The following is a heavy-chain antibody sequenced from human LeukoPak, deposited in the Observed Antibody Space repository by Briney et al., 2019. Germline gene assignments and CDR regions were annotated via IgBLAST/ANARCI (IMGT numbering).Heavy chain of an antibody. CDR2: ISYDGSNK. CDR1: GFTFSSYG. CDR3: AKDRPLRGVIITPTFDY. J-gene: IGHJ4*02. V-gene: IGHV3-30*18. D-gene: IGHD3-10*01. Sequence: GGSLRLSCAASGFTFSSYGMHWVRQAPGKGLEWVAVISYDGSNKYYADSVKGRFTISRDNSKNTLYLQMNSLRAEDTAVYYCAKDRPLRGVIITPTFDYWGQGTLVTVSS.